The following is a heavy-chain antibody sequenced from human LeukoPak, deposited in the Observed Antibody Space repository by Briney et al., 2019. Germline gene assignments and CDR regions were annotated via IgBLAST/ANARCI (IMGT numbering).Heavy chain of an antibody. V-gene: IGHV3-7*01. D-gene: IGHD1-1*01. J-gene: IGHJ4*02. CDR3: ARLTGTTGFDY. CDR1: GFTFSSYW. CDR2: INQAGSDK. Sequence: PGGSLRLSCEVSGFTFSSYWMSWVRQAPGKGLAWVANINQAGSDKYYVDSVKGRFTISRDNAKNSLYLQLNSLRADDTAVYYCARLTGTTGFDYWGQGTLVTVSS.